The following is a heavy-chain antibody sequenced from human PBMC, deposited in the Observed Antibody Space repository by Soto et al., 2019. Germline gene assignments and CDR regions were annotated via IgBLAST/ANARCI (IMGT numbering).Heavy chain of an antibody. Sequence: RASVKFSCKASGYTFTGYYMHWVRQAPGQGLEGMGWINPNSGGTNYAQKFQGWVTMTRDTSISPAYMELSRLRSDDTAVYYCARDLGITGTERYYYGMDAWGQGTPVTVSS. D-gene: IGHD1-7*01. CDR2: INPNSGGT. V-gene: IGHV1-2*04. CDR1: GYTFTGYY. J-gene: IGHJ6*02. CDR3: ARDLGITGTERYYYGMDA.